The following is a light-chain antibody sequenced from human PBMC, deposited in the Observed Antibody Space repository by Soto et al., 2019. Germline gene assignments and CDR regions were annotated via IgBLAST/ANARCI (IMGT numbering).Light chain of an antibody. CDR1: EVVSNRY. J-gene: IGKJ2*01. CDR3: QQYGGTLT. V-gene: IGKV3-20*01. CDR2: GAS. Sequence: ENVLTQSPGTLSLSPREEATLSCRATEVVSNRYLAWYQQKPGQAPSLLIYGASTRATGIPDRFSGSGSGTDFTLTINRLEPEDFAVYYCQQYGGTLTFGQGTKLEIK.